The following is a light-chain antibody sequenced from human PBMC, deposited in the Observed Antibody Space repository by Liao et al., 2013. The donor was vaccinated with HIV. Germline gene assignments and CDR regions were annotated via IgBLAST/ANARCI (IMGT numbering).Light chain of an antibody. CDR3: QAWDSITV. CDR1: TLGHKS. CDR2: QGT. J-gene: IGLJ2*01. V-gene: IGLV3-1*01. Sequence: YELTQPPSVSVSPGQTASITCSGATLGHKSPSWYQQRPGQPPVLVIYQGTKRPSGIPERFSGSYSGDTATLTISGTQAMDEADYYCQAWDSITVFGGGTKLTVL.